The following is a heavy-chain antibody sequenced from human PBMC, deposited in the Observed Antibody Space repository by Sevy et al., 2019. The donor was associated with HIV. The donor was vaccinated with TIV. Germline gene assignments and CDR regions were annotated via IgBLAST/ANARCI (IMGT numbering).Heavy chain of an antibody. J-gene: IGHJ3*02. D-gene: IGHD2-2*02. CDR1: GGNLHNYG. Sequence: ASVKVSCKASGGNLHNYGINRVRQAPGQGLEWMGGLIPIFRTSTYAQNFRGRITFAADEATSTFYLEMSSLRADDTAVYYCSRDRGPAAISDAFDIWGQGTMVTVSS. CDR2: LIPIFRTS. V-gene: IGHV1-69*13. CDR3: SRDRGPAAISDAFDI.